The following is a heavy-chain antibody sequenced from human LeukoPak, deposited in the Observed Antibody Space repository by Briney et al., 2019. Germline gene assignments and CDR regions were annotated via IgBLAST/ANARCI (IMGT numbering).Heavy chain of an antibody. CDR3: ARDPSSGWFAVNY. D-gene: IGHD6-19*01. CDR1: GGSISSYY. CDR2: IYYNGNT. Sequence: SETLSLTCTVSGGSISSYYWSWIRQPPGKGLEWIGYIYYNGNTNYNPSLKSRVTMSVDTSKNQFSLKLSSVTAADTAVYYCARDPSSGWFAVNYWGQGTLVTVSS. J-gene: IGHJ4*01. V-gene: IGHV4-59*01.